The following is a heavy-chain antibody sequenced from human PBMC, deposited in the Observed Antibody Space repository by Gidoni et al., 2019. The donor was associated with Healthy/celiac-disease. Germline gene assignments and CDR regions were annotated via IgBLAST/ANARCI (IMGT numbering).Heavy chain of an antibody. CDR1: GFTFSSYW. V-gene: IGHV3-7*01. Sequence: EVQLVESGGGLVQPGGSLRLSCAASGFTFSSYWMSWVRQAPGKGLEWVANIKQDGSEKYYVDSVKGRFTISRDNAKNSLYLQMNSLRAEDTAVYYCARVLYDFWSGYYGPLAYWGQGTLVTVSS. CDR3: ARVLYDFWSGYYGPLAY. D-gene: IGHD3-3*01. CDR2: IKQDGSEK. J-gene: IGHJ4*02.